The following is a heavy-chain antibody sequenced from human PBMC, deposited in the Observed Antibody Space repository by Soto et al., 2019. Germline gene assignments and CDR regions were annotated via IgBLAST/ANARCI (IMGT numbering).Heavy chain of an antibody. V-gene: IGHV3-23*01. D-gene: IGHD2-8*01. CDR3: AKAWCTNGVCYNTYWYFDL. CDR1: GFTFSSYA. CDR2: ISGSGGST. J-gene: IGHJ2*01. Sequence: EVQLLESGGGLVQPGGSLRLSCAASGFTFSSYAMSWVRQAPGKGLEWVSAISGSGGSTYYADSVKGRFTISRDNSKNTLYLQMNSLRAEDTAVYYCAKAWCTNGVCYNTYWYFDLWGRGTLVTVSS.